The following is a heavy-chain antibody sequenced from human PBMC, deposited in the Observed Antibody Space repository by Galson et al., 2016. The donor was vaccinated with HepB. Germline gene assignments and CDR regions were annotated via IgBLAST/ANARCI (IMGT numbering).Heavy chain of an antibody. D-gene: IGHD6-19*01. V-gene: IGHV3-33*06. CDR3: AKDRGHSGLYSFIAS. J-gene: IGHJ4*02. CDR1: GFTFNSYD. Sequence: SLRLSCAASGFTFNSYDMHWVRQAPGKGLEWVAVIWFDGNNKYYADSVKGRFTISRDNSKNTLYVQMNNLRVEDTAVYYCAKDRGHSGLYSFIASWGQGTLVSVSS. CDR2: IWFDGNNK.